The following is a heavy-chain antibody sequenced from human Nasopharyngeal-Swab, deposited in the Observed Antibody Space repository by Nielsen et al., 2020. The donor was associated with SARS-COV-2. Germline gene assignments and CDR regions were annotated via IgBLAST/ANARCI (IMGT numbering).Heavy chain of an antibody. CDR1: GFAFSDYS. CDR3: AREITMIAVVIRRYNWFDP. V-gene: IGHV3-48*01. CDR2: ITSSSSTR. Sequence: GESLKISCAASGFAFSDYSMDWVRQAPGKGLEWVSYITSSSSTRYYADSVKGRFTISRDNFKNTLYLQMNSLRAEDTAVYYCAREITMIAVVIRRYNWFDPWGQGTLVTVSS. D-gene: IGHD3-22*01. J-gene: IGHJ5*02.